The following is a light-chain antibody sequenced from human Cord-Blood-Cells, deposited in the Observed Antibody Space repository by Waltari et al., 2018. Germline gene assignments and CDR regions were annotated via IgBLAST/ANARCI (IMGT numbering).Light chain of an antibody. CDR1: SREVGGYNY. Sequence: QSALTQPPSASGSPGPSVTLLCPGTSREVGGYNYVSSYQQHQGQAPKLIIYVVSKRPSGVPDRFSGSKTGNTASLTVSRLQAEDEADYYCSSYAGSNAYFFGTGTKVTVL. CDR3: SSYAGSNAYF. J-gene: IGLJ1*01. CDR2: VVS. V-gene: IGLV2-8*01.